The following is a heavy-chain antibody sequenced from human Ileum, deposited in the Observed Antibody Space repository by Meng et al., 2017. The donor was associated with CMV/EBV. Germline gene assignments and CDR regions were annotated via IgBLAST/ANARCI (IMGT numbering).Heavy chain of an antibody. J-gene: IGHJ4*02. Sequence: GESLKISCAASGFTFSSYAMSWVRQAPGKGLEWVSAISGSGGSTYYADSVKGRFTISRDNSKNTLYLQMNSLRAEDTAVYYCAKGVVYSSTWGDYWGQGTLVTVSS. D-gene: IGHD6-13*01. CDR2: ISGSGGST. V-gene: IGHV3-23*01. CDR3: AKGVVYSSTWGDY. CDR1: GFTFSSYA.